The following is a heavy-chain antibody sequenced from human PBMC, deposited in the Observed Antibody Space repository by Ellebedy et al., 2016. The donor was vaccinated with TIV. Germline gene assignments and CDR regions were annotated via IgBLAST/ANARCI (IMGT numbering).Heavy chain of an antibody. V-gene: IGHV4-31*03. CDR2: IYYSGST. CDR1: GYSISSGYY. Sequence: SETLSLXXTVSGYSISSGYYWSWIRQHPGKGLEWIGYIYYSGSTYYNPSLKSRVTISVDTSKNQFSLKLSSVTAADTAVYYCARMWSSSGQPDRPRLSSYYMDVWGKGTTVTVSS. J-gene: IGHJ6*03. CDR3: ARMWSSSGQPDRPRLSSYYMDV. D-gene: IGHD6-6*01.